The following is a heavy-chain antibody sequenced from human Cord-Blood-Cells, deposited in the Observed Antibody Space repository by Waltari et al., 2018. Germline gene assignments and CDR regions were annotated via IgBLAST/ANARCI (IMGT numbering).Heavy chain of an antibody. D-gene: IGHD6-6*01. CDR2: IIPIFGTA. CDR3: ARDRGARDWYFDL. Sequence: QVQLVQSGGEVKKPGSSVKVSCKASGGTFSIFARSWVRQAPGQGLEWMGGIIPIFGTANYAQKFQGRVTITADESTSTAYMELSSLRSEDTAVYYCARDRGARDWYFDLWGRGTLVTVSS. CDR1: GGTFSIFA. J-gene: IGHJ2*01. V-gene: IGHV1-69*01.